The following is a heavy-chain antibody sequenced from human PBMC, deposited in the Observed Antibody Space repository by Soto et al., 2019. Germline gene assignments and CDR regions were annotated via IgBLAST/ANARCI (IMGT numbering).Heavy chain of an antibody. CDR3: AAGDYFALDY. V-gene: IGHV1-58*01. CDR1: GFTFSSSV. Sequence: GASVKVSCKASGFTFSSSVVQWVRQTRGQRLEWIGWIAVGSGNTKHAENFQERDTITWDLSTSTAYMELSSLRSEDTAVYYCAAGDYFALDYWGQGTPVTVSS. J-gene: IGHJ4*02. CDR2: IAVGSGNT. D-gene: IGHD3-9*01.